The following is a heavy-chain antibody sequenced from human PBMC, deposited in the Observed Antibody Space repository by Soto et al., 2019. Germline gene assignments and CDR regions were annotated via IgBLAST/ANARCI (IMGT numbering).Heavy chain of an antibody. CDR3: MLGSGWKDFDY. J-gene: IGHJ4*02. V-gene: IGHV4-39*01. CDR2: IYYTGST. Sequence: QLQLQESGPGLVKPSETLSLTCTVSGGSITSSSYYWGWIRQPPGKGLEWIGSIYYTGSTYYNPSLKSRVTTSVDTSKYQFSLKLRSVTAADTAVYYCMLGSGWKDFDYWGQGTLVTVSS. CDR1: GGSITSSSYY. D-gene: IGHD3-22*01.